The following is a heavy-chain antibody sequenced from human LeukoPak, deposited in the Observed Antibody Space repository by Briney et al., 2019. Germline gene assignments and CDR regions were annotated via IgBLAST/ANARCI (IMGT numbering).Heavy chain of an antibody. J-gene: IGHJ6*03. V-gene: IGHV1-2*02. Sequence: ASVKVSCKPSGYTFTGYYMHWVRQAPGQGLEWMGWINPNSGGTNYAQKFQGRVTMTRDTSISTAYMELSRLRSDDTAVYYCARAVPQLRFLEWFDYYYYMDVWGKGTTVTVSS. D-gene: IGHD3-3*01. CDR3: ARAVPQLRFLEWFDYYYYMDV. CDR1: GYTFTGYY. CDR2: INPNSGGT.